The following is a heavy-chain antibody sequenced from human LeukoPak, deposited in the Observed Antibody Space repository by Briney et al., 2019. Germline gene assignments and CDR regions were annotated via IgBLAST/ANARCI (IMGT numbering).Heavy chain of an antibody. CDR2: ISAYNGNT. CDR1: GCTFINYG. Sequence: ASVKVSCKASGCTFINYGINWVRQAPGQGLEWMGWISAYNGNTNYAQKLQGRVTMTTDTSTSTAYMELRSLRSDDTAVYYCAIDIYYSTVLDYWGQGTLVTVSS. CDR3: AIDIYYSTVLDY. V-gene: IGHV1-18*01. J-gene: IGHJ4*02. D-gene: IGHD3-10*01.